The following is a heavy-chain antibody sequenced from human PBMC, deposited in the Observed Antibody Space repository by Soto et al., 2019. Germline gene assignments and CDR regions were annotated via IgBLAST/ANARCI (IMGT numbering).Heavy chain of an antibody. D-gene: IGHD2-15*01. CDR1: GASISSGEYF. J-gene: IGHJ5*02. CDR2: IYDSGSS. Sequence: SETLSLTTTVSGASISSGEYFWSWIRQSPAKGLEWIGYIYDSGSSYYNPSLKSRVTISVDTSKNQFSLKLSSVTAADTAVYYCARDATPIGYCSGGSCYNWFDPWGQGTLVTVSS. V-gene: IGHV4-30-4*01. CDR3: ARDATPIGYCSGGSCYNWFDP.